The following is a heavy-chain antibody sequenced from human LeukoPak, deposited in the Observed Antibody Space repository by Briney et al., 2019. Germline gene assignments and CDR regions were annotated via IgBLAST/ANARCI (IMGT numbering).Heavy chain of an antibody. CDR2: IYSGGST. J-gene: IGHJ5*02. V-gene: IGHV3-53*04. Sequence: GGFLRLSCAASGFTVSSNYMSWVRQAPGKGLEWVSVIYSGGSTYYADSVKGRFTISRHNSKNTLYLQMNSLRAEDTAVYYCARVYYDSSGYYYRWFDPWGQGTLVTVSS. D-gene: IGHD3-22*01. CDR1: GFTVSSNY. CDR3: ARVYYDSSGYYYRWFDP.